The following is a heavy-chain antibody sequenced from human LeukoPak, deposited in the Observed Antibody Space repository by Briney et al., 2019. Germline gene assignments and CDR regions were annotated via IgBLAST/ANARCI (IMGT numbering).Heavy chain of an antibody. J-gene: IGHJ3*02. D-gene: IGHD4-17*01. V-gene: IGHV3-15*01. CDR1: GFTFSNAW. CDR3: TKLQGDYKFGDAFDI. Sequence: GGSLRLSCAASGFTFSNAWMSWVRQAPGKGLEWVGRIKSKTDGGTTDYAAPVKGRFTISRDDSKNTLYLQMNSLKTEDTAVYYCTKLQGDYKFGDAFDIWGQGTMVTVSS. CDR2: IKSKTDGGTT.